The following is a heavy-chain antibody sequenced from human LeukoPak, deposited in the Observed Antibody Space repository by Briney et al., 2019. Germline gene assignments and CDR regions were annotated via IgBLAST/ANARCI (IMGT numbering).Heavy chain of an antibody. CDR2: IYYSGTT. CDR3: ARGPSGNYWYFDL. D-gene: IGHD1-14*01. J-gene: IGHJ2*01. CDR1: GGSISSGDYY. Sequence: PSQTLSLTCTVSGGSISSGDYYWSWVRQPPGKGLEWIGYIYYSGTTYYNPSLKSRVTISVDTSKNLFSLKLSSVTAADTAVYFCARGPSGNYWYFDLWGRGTLVTVSS. V-gene: IGHV4-30-4*01.